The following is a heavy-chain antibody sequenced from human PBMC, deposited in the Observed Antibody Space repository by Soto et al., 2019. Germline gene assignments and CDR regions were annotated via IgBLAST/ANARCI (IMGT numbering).Heavy chain of an antibody. CDR2: VIPIIGEG. Sequence: QVQLVQSGAEVKEPGSSVKVSCKVSGGTFSSQTINWVRQVPGQGLEWMGSVIPIIGEGKYAQSFLGRVTITADRSTSAASREMRSLSFEDTAVYYWASPAVNDLDADSSAFDIWGQGTMVTVSS. V-gene: IGHV1-69*02. CDR3: ASPAVNDLDADSSAFDI. CDR1: GGTFSSQT. J-gene: IGHJ3*02. D-gene: IGHD1-1*01.